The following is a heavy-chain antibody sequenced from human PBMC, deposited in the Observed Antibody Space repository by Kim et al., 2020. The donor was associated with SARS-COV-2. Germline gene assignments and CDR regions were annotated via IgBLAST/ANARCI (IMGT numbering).Heavy chain of an antibody. V-gene: IGHV1-69*01. CDR3: ARGGFSSSWRLDY. Sequence: DYAQKIQGRLTVNADDSTTTVYMGLSSRRSDDTAVYFCARGGFSSSWRLDYWGQGTLVTVSS. D-gene: IGHD6-13*01. J-gene: IGHJ4*02.